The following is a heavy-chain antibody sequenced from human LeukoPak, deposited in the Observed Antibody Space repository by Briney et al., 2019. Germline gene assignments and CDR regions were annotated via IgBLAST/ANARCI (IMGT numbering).Heavy chain of an antibody. CDR1: GYSISSGYY. V-gene: IGHV4-34*01. CDR2: INHSGST. Sequence: SETLSLTCAVSGYSISSGYYWSWIRQPPGKGLEWIGEINHSGSTNYNPSLKSRVTISVDTSKNQFSLKLSSVTAADTAVYYCARGGKYWGQGTLVTVSS. J-gene: IGHJ4*02. CDR3: ARGGKY.